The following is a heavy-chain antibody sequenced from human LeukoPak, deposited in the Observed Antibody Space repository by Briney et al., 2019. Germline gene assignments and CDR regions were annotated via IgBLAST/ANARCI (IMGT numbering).Heavy chain of an antibody. Sequence: GRSLRLSCTASEFTLSSYSMNWVRQAPGRGLEWISYISSSSKTIYYADSVKGRFTISRDKAKNSLYLQMNSLSDEDAAVYYCATDGERMGYTYGYGVSYYFEYWGQGTLVTVSS. CDR3: ATDGERMGYTYGYGVSYYFEY. V-gene: IGHV3-48*02. J-gene: IGHJ4*02. CDR2: ISSSSKTI. D-gene: IGHD5-18*01. CDR1: EFTLSSYS.